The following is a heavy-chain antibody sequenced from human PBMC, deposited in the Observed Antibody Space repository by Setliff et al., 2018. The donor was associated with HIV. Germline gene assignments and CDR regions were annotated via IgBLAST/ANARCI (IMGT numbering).Heavy chain of an antibody. D-gene: IGHD3-10*01. CDR3: ATSRGALWFGEPLGY. CDR1: GFTFSSYA. CDR2: ISYSGGST. V-gene: IGHV3-23*01. Sequence: PGGSLRLSCAASGFTFSSYAMSWVRQAPGKGLEWVSAISYSGGSTYYADSVKGRFTISRDNSKNTLNLQMNSLRAEDTAVYYCATSRGALWFGEPLGYWGQGTLVTVSS. J-gene: IGHJ4*02.